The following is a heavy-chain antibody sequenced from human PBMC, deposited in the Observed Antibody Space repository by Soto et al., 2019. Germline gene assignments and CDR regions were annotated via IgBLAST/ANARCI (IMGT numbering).Heavy chain of an antibody. CDR3: ARPTRYYYDSSGPSAWFDP. CDR1: GGTFSSYA. Sequence: QVQLVQSGAEVKKPGSSVKVSCKASGGTFSSYAISWVRQAPGQGLEWMGGIIPIFGTPNYAQKFQGRVTITADESTSTAYMELSSLRSEDTAVYYCARPTRYYYDSSGPSAWFDPWGQGTLVTVSS. D-gene: IGHD3-22*01. J-gene: IGHJ5*02. V-gene: IGHV1-69*12. CDR2: IIPIFGTP.